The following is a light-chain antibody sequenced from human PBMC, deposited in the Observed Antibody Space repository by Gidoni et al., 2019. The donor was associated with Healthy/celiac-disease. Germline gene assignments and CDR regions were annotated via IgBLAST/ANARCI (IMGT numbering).Light chain of an antibody. Sequence: EIVMTQSPATLSVSPGERATRDCRASQSVSSNISWYQQKPGQAPSLLIYCASTRSTGIPAMFSGSGSGPGFTLTIIILQSEDFAFYYCQQYNNWPIAYTFGQGTKLEIK. J-gene: IGKJ2*01. V-gene: IGKV3-15*01. CDR3: QQYNNWPIAYT. CDR2: CAS. CDR1: QSVSSN.